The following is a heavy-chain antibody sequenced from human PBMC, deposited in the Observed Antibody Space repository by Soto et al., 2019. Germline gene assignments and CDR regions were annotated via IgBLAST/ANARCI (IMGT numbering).Heavy chain of an antibody. D-gene: IGHD2-2*02. CDR3: ARLTRAPYCSSTSCYTGAGAFDI. J-gene: IGHJ3*02. CDR2: IIPIFGTA. CDR1: GGTFSSYA. V-gene: IGHV1-69*13. Sequence: SVKVSCKASGGTFSSYAISWVRQAPGQGLEWMGGIIPIFGTANYAQKFQGRVTITADESTSTAYMELSSLRSEDTAVYYCARLTRAPYCSSTSCYTGAGAFDIWGQGTMVTVSS.